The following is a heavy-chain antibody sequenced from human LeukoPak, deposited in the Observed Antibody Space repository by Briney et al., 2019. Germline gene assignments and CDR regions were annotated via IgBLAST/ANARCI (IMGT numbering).Heavy chain of an antibody. D-gene: IGHD4-17*01. CDR3: AKDRVTTVTSFISQFDY. CDR1: GFTFSSYE. J-gene: IGHJ4*02. V-gene: IGHV3-23*01. Sequence: GGSLRLSCAASGFTFSSYEMNWVRQAPGKGLEWLSAITGSGDKTYYADSVKGRSTVSRDNSKNTVYLQINSLRADDTAVYHCAKDRVTTVTSFISQFDYWGQGTLVTVSS. CDR2: ITGSGDKT.